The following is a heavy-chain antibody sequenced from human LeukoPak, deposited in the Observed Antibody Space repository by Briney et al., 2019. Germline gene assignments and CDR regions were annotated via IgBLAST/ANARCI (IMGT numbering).Heavy chain of an antibody. Sequence: SETLSLTCTVSGGSISSYYWTWIRQPPGKGLEWIGNIFYSGSTNYNPSLKSRVTISVDTSKNQFSLKLSSVTAADTAVYYCARRAAAGPYFDYWGQGTLVTVSS. CDR1: GGSISSYY. J-gene: IGHJ4*02. D-gene: IGHD6-13*01. CDR3: ARRAAAGPYFDY. CDR2: IFYSGST. V-gene: IGHV4-59*08.